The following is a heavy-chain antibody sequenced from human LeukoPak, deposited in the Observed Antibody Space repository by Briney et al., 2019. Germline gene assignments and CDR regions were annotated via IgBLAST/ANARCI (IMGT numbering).Heavy chain of an antibody. CDR2: IIPIFGTA. Sequence: GASVKVSCKASGGTFSSYTITWVRQAPGQGLEWMGGIIPIFGTANYAQKFQGRVTMTTDTSTSTAYMELRSLRSDDTAVYYCARERSSFPYYGLVAADAFDIWGQGTMVTVSS. J-gene: IGHJ3*02. V-gene: IGHV1-69*05. D-gene: IGHD3-10*01. CDR3: ARERSSFPYYGLVAADAFDI. CDR1: GGTFSSYT.